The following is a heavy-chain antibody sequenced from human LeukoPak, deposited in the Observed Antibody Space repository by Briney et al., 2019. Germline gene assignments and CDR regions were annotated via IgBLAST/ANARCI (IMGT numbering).Heavy chain of an antibody. V-gene: IGHV3-7*01. J-gene: IGHJ6*03. CDR2: IKQDGSEK. D-gene: IGHD3-10*01. CDR3: ARVSSKTMVRGLLTKKNYNYHYMDV. CDR1: GFTFSSYW. Sequence: GGSLRLSCAASGFTFSSYWMHWVRQAPGKGLEWVANIKQDGSEKYYVDSVKGRCTISRDNAKNSLYLQMNSLRAEDTAVYYCARVSSKTMVRGLLTKKNYNYHYMDVWGKGTTVTISS.